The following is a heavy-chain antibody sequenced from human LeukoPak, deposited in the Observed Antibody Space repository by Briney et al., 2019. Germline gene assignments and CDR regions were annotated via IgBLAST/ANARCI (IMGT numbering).Heavy chain of an antibody. CDR3: ARSRGSSDPFDY. J-gene: IGHJ4*02. CDR2: INHSGST. D-gene: IGHD6-6*01. Sequence: PSETLSPTCAVYGGSFSGYYWSWIRQPPGKGLEWIGEINHSGSTNYNPSLKSRVTISVDTSKNQFSLKLSSVTAADTAVYYCARSRGSSDPFDYWGQGTLVTVSS. V-gene: IGHV4-34*01. CDR1: GGSFSGYY.